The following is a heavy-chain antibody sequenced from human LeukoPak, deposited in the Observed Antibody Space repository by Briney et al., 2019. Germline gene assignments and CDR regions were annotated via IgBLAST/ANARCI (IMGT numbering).Heavy chain of an antibody. V-gene: IGHV4-59*01. J-gene: IGHJ5*02. D-gene: IGHD6-13*01. CDR3: ATGYSSTWYWFDP. CDR2: IYYTGST. CDR1: GGSISSLY. Sequence: SETLSLTCSVSGGSISSLYWSWIRQPPGKGLEWIGYIYYTGSTNYNPSLKSRVTMFVDMSKNQFSLKLSSVTAADTAVYYCATGYSSTWYWFDPWGQGTLVTVSS.